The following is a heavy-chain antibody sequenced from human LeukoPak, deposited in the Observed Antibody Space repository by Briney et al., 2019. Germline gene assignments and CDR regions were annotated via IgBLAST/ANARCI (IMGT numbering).Heavy chain of an antibody. CDR1: GGSFSGYY. CDR2: INHSGST. V-gene: IGHV4-34*01. Sequence: PSETLSLTCAVYGGSFSGYYWSWIRQPPGKGLEWIGEINHSGSTNYNPSLKSRVTISVDTSKNQFSLKLSSVTAADTAVYYCARGAPPSNYILHYYYYMGVWGKGTTVTVSS. D-gene: IGHD4-11*01. J-gene: IGHJ6*03. CDR3: ARGAPPSNYILHYYYYMGV.